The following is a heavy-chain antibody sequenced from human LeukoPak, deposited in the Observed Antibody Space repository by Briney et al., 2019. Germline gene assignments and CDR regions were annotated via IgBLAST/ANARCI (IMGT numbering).Heavy chain of an antibody. CDR2: IRYDGSNK. CDR1: GFTFSSYG. CDR3: AKGGLSGYDYQPLDY. V-gene: IGHV3-30*02. J-gene: IGHJ4*02. Sequence: GGSLRLSCAASGFTFSSYGMHWVRQAPGKGLEWVAFIRYDGSNKYYADSVKGRFTISRDNSKNTLYLQMNSLRAEDTAVYYCAKGGLSGYDYQPLDYWGQGTLVTVSS. D-gene: IGHD5-12*01.